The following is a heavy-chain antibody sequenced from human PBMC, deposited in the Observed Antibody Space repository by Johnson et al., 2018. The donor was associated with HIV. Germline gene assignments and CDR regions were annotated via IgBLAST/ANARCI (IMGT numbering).Heavy chain of an antibody. Sequence: VPLVESGGGLVQPGRSLRLSCAASGFTFDDYAMHWVRPAPGKGLEGGSGISWNRGSIGYAGSVQGRFTISRDNAKNALYLQMNSLSPDDTALYYCAKDSLYSLTSGTTRKDIWGQGTMVTVSS. CDR3: AKDSLYSLTSGTTRKDI. V-gene: IGHV3-9*01. CDR1: GFTFDDYA. J-gene: IGHJ3*02. D-gene: IGHD1-26*01. CDR2: ISWNRGSI.